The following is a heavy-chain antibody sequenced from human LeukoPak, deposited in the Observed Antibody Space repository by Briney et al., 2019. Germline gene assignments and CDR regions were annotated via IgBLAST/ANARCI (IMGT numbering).Heavy chain of an antibody. CDR3: ARDSEYCGGDCYSDYGMDV. D-gene: IGHD2-21*02. J-gene: IGHJ6*02. CDR2: IYYSGST. Sequence: SETLSLTCTVSGGSISSYYWSWIRQPLGKGLEWIGYIYYSGSTNYNPSLKSRVTISVDTSKNQFSLKLSSVTAADTAVYYCARDSEYCGGDCYSDYGMDVWGQGTTVTVSS. CDR1: GGSISSYY. V-gene: IGHV4-59*01.